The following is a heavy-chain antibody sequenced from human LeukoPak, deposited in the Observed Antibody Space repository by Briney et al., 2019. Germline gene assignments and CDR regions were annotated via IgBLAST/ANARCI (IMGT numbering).Heavy chain of an antibody. CDR2: ISGSGSST. CDR1: GFTLSTHA. D-gene: IGHD6-13*01. J-gene: IGHJ4*02. Sequence: GGSLRLSCAASGFTLSTHAMSWVRQAPGKGLECVSTISGSGSSTYYADSVKGRFTISRDSSKNTLYLQMNSLRAEDTAVYYCVKSTAWYRSSWYLMDWGQGILVTVSS. V-gene: IGHV3-23*01. CDR3: VKSTAWYRSSWYLMD.